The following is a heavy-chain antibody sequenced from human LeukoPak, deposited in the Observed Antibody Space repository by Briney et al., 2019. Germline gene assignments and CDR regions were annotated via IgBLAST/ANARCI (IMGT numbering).Heavy chain of an antibody. D-gene: IGHD2-21*02. V-gene: IGHV1-46*01. Sequence: GASVKVSCKASGYTFTSYYMHWVRQAPGQGLEWMGIINPSGGSTSYAQKFQGRVTMTRDTSTNTVYMELSSLRSEDTAVYFCARPPPPDYYLNSGGQEPRVPVPS. CDR3: ARPPPPDYYLNS. CDR1: GYTFTSYY. J-gene: IGHJ5*01. CDR2: INPSGGST.